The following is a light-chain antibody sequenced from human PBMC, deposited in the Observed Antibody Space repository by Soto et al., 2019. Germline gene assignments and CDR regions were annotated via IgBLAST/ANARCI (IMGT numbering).Light chain of an antibody. CDR1: NSVSST. V-gene: IGKV3-15*01. J-gene: IGKJ1*01. Sequence: PGXXAPLSCRASNSVSSTLAWYQQKPVHSPRLLSYDASTMSTGIPYRFNSGESGTEFTLTPSRRQCEGFAVYYFQQYDRCPAFGEGTKLDIK. CDR2: DAS. CDR3: QQYDRCPA.